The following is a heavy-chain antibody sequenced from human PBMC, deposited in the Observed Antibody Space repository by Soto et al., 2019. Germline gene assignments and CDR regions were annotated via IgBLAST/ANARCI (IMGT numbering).Heavy chain of an antibody. J-gene: IGHJ6*02. Sequence: QVQLVESGGGVVQPGRSLRLSCAASGFTFSSYGMHWVRQAPGKGLEWVALISYDGSNKYYADSVKGRFTISRDNSKNTLYLQMNSLRAEDTAVYYCAREPEGYSVDYGMDVWGQGTTVTVSS. CDR2: ISYDGSNK. CDR1: GFTFSSYG. D-gene: IGHD5-18*01. V-gene: IGHV3-30*03. CDR3: AREPEGYSVDYGMDV.